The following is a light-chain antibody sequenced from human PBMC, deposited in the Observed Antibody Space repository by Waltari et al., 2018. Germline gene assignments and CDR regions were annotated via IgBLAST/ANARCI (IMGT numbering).Light chain of an antibody. J-gene: IGLJ2*01. V-gene: IGLV2-23*02. CDR3: CSYAGSNTPMV. CDR1: SSAVGRYNL. CDR2: EVS. Sequence: QSALTQPASASGSPGQSITISCTGTSSAVGRYNLFSWYQQHPGKAPKLMIYEVSRRPSGVSNRFSGSKSCNTASLTISGLQAEDESDYYCCSYAGSNTPMVFGGGTKLTVL.